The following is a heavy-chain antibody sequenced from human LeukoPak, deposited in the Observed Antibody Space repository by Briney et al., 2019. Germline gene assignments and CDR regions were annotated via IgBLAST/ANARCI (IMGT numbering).Heavy chain of an antibody. V-gene: IGHV3-23*01. CDR1: GFTFSSYA. CDR3: AKGSYYDSSGTYYFDY. CDR2: ISGSGDNT. J-gene: IGHJ4*02. D-gene: IGHD3-22*01. Sequence: QPGGSLRLSCAASGFTFSSYAMSWVRQAPGKGLEWVSAISGSGDNTYYADSVKGRFTISRDNSKNTLYLQMNSLRAEDTALYYCAKGSYYDSSGTYYFDYWGQGTLVTVSS.